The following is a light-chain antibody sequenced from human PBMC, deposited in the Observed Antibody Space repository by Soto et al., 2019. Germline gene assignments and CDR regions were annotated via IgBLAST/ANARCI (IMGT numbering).Light chain of an antibody. CDR3: QQYNNWPRT. CDR2: GAS. Sequence: EIVMTQSPATLSVSPGESATLSCRASQSVSSNLAWYQQKPGQAPRLLIYGASTRATGIPARFSGSGSGTEFTLTISSLQSEDFALYYCQQYNNWPRTFGQGTKMEIK. J-gene: IGKJ1*01. CDR1: QSVSSN. V-gene: IGKV3-15*01.